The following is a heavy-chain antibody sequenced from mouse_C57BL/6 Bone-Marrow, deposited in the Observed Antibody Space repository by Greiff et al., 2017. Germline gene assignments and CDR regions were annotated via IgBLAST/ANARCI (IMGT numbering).Heavy chain of an antibody. D-gene: IGHD4-1*01. Sequence: VQLQQPGAELVKPGASVKMSCKASGYTFTSYWITWVKQRPGQGLEWIGDIYPTSGRTNYNEKFKSKAILTVDTSSNTAYMQRSSLTSEDSAVFYFASSGPLGRSFDYWGQGTTLTVSS. CDR1: GYTFTSYW. CDR2: IYPTSGRT. V-gene: IGHV1-55*01. CDR3: ASSGPLGRSFDY. J-gene: IGHJ2*01.